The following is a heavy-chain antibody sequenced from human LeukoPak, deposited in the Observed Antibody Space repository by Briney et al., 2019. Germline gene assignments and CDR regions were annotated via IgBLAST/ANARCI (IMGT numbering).Heavy chain of an antibody. CDR2: ISADGRSP. D-gene: IGHD3-16*01. J-gene: IGHJ4*02. CDR1: GFTFDNYV. V-gene: IGHV3-43*02. Sequence: GGSLRLSCAASGFTFDNYVVHWVRQPPGKGLDWVSLISADGRSPYYADSVKGRFTISRDNSKNSLYLQMNSLRSEDTGFYYCAKDVGGAPDYWGQGTLVTVSS. CDR3: AKDVGGAPDY.